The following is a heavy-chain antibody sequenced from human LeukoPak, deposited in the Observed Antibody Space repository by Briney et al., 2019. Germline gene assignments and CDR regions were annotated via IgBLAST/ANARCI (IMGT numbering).Heavy chain of an antibody. V-gene: IGHV4-39*01. CDR1: GVSISSNSYY. D-gene: IGHD2-2*01. J-gene: IGHJ4*02. Sequence: SETLSLTCTVSGVSISSNSYYWGWIRQPPGKELEWVGSMSYGGSTYYNPSLKSRVTMSVDTSKNQFSLKLTSVTAADTAVYYCARATRYCSSTSCPYWGQGTLVTVSS. CDR2: MSYGGST. CDR3: ARATRYCSSTSCPY.